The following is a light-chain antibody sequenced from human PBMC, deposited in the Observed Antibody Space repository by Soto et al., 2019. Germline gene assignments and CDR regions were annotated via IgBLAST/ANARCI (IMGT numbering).Light chain of an antibody. Sequence: DIVMTQSPDSLAVSLGERATINCKSSQSVLYSSNNKNHLAWYQQKPGQPPKLLIYWASTRASGVPVRFSGSGSGTDFTLTISSLQAEDVAVYYCQQYYSTPDTFGQGTKLEIK. CDR1: QSVLYSSNNKNH. J-gene: IGKJ2*01. CDR2: WAS. CDR3: QQYYSTPDT. V-gene: IGKV4-1*01.